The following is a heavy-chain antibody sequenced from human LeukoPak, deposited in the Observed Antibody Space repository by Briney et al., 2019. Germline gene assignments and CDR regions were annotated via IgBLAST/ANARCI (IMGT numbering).Heavy chain of an antibody. CDR1: GFTFTNYW. CDR3: ARDYDYVWGSYRPTGDY. Sequence: GGSLRLSCAASGFTFTNYWMSWVRQAPGKGLEWVANINQHGSEEYYVDSVKGRFTISRDNAKNSLYLQMNSLRAEDTAVYYCARDYDYVWGSYRPTGDYWGQGTLVTVSS. J-gene: IGHJ4*02. CDR2: INQHGSEE. D-gene: IGHD3-16*02. V-gene: IGHV3-7*01.